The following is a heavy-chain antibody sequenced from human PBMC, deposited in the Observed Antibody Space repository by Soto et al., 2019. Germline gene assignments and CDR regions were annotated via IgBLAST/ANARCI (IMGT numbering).Heavy chain of an antibody. CDR3: ARGLGVTIPLYGMDV. J-gene: IGHJ6*02. CDR1: GYTFTSYG. Sequence: ASVKVSCKASGYTFTSYGISWVRQAPGQGLEWMGWISAYNGNTNYAQKLQGRVTMTTDTSTSTAYMELRSLRSDDTAVYYRARGLGVTIPLYGMDVWGQGTTVTVSS. D-gene: IGHD3-3*01. CDR2: ISAYNGNT. V-gene: IGHV1-18*01.